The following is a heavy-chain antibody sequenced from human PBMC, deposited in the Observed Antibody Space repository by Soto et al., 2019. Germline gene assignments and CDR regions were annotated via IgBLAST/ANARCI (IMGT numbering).Heavy chain of an antibody. Sequence: EVQLVESGGGLVKPGGSLRLSCAASGFTFSSYSMNWVRQAPGKGLEWVSSISSSSSYIYYADSVKGRFTISRDNAKNSLYLQMNRPSAEDTAEYYCAREGIVGAADYWGQGSLVTDSS. J-gene: IGHJ4*02. V-gene: IGHV3-21*01. CDR1: GFTFSSYS. D-gene: IGHD1-26*01. CDR2: ISSSSSYI. CDR3: AREGIVGAADY.